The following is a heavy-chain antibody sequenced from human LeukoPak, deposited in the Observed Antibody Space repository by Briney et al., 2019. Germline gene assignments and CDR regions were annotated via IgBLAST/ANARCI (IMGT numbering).Heavy chain of an antibody. Sequence: GGSLRLSCAASGFTFSDYSMNWVRQAPGKGLEWVSVIYRGGRRYYADSVKGRFSISRDNSKNTLYLEMNSLTVEDTAVYYCARESGNYDILTGYHYDGMDVWGQGTTVTVSS. CDR3: ARESGNYDILTGYHYDGMDV. CDR1: GFTFSDYS. CDR2: IYRGGRR. D-gene: IGHD3-9*01. V-gene: IGHV3-66*01. J-gene: IGHJ6*02.